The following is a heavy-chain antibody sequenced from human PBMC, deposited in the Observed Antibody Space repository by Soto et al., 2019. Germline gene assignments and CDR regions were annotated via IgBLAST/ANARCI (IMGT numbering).Heavy chain of an antibody. V-gene: IGHV4-34*01. CDR1: GGSFSGYY. D-gene: IGHD6-13*01. CDR3: ARGRSSSWTYYYYGMDV. CDR2: INHSGST. J-gene: IGHJ6*02. Sequence: SETLSLTCAVYGGSFSGYYWSWIRQPPGKGLEWIGEINHSGSTNYNPSLKSRVTISVDTSKNQFSLKLSSVTAADTAVYYCARGRSSSWTYYYYGMDVWGQGTPVTVSS.